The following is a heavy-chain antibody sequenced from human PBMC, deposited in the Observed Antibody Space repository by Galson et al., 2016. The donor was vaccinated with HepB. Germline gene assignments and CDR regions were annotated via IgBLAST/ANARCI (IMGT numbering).Heavy chain of an antibody. CDR3: TKDRDSGWRYWYFYL. CDR1: GFPFSIYA. J-gene: IGHJ2*01. D-gene: IGHD6-19*01. V-gene: IGHV3-23*01. Sequence: SLRLSCAASGFPFSIYAMAWVRQTPGKGLEWVSGMTARGRDIYYPDSVKGRFSISRDDSTNTLYLQMGRLRAEDTAVYYCTKDRDSGWRYWYFYLWGRGTRVTVSS. CDR2: MTARGRDI.